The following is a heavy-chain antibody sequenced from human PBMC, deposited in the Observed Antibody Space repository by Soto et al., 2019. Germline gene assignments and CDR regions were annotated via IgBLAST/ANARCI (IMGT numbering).Heavy chain of an antibody. CDR2: IKQDGSEK. J-gene: IGHJ3*02. V-gene: IGHV3-7*04. CDR1: GFTFSSYW. Sequence: HPGGSLRLSCAASGFTFSSYWMSWVRQAPGKGLEWVANIKQDGSEKYYVDSVKGRFTISRDNAKNSLYLQMNSLRAEDTAVYYCARDMDYATTDAFDIWGQGTMVTVSS. D-gene: IGHD4-17*01. CDR3: ARDMDYATTDAFDI.